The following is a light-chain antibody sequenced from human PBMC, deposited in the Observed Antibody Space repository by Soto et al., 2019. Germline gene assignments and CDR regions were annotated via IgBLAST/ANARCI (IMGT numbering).Light chain of an antibody. J-gene: IGKJ4*01. Sequence: EIVVTQSPATLSVSPRERATLSCRASQSVGNNFAWYQQKPGQAPRLLIFATSTRATGVPARFSGSGSGTELTLTISSLQSEDFAVYYCQQYGDWPLTFGGGAKVEIE. CDR2: ATS. V-gene: IGKV3-15*01. CDR3: QQYGDWPLT. CDR1: QSVGNN.